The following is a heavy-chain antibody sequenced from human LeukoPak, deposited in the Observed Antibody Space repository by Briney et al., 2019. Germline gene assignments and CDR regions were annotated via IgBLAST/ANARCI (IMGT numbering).Heavy chain of an antibody. D-gene: IGHD1-26*01. CDR2: ISGSGDNT. Sequence: GGSLRLSCAASGFTVSSNYMSWVRQAPGKGLDWVSDISGSGDNTNYADSVKGRFTISRDNSKSTLYLQMNSLRAEDTAIYYCAKSRGSYWVPEFDYWGQGTLVTVSS. J-gene: IGHJ4*02. V-gene: IGHV3-23*01. CDR1: GFTVSSNY. CDR3: AKSRGSYWVPEFDY.